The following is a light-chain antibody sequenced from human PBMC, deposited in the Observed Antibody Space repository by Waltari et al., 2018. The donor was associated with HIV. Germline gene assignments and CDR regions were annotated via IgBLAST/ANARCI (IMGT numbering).Light chain of an antibody. J-gene: IGKJ4*01. CDR1: QSVRSL. CDR3: QQRSNWPLT. CDR2: DAS. Sequence: EIVLTQSPATLSLSPGERATLPCGASQSVRSLIAWYQQKPGQAPRLLIYDASNRATGIPARFSGSGSGTDYTLTISSLEPEDFAVYYCQQRSNWPLTFGGGTKVEIK. V-gene: IGKV3-11*01.